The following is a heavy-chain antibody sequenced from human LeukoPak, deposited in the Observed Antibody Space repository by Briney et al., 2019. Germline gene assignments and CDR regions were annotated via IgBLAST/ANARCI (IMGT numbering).Heavy chain of an antibody. CDR2: INSDGSST. V-gene: IGHV3-74*01. J-gene: IGHJ3*02. Sequence: PGGSLRLSCAASGFTFSSYWMHWVRQAPGKGLVWVSRINSDGSSTSYADSVKGRFTISRDNAKNTLYLQMNSLRAEDTAVYYCARALEYYDFWSGYLTPFNDAFDIWGQGTMVTVSS. CDR1: GFTFSSYW. CDR3: ARALEYYDFWSGYLTPFNDAFDI. D-gene: IGHD3-3*01.